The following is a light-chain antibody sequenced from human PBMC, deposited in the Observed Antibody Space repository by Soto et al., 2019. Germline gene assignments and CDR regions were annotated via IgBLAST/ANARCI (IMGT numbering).Light chain of an antibody. V-gene: IGKV1-27*01. J-gene: IGKJ4*01. Sequence: DIQMTQSPSSLSASVGDRVTITCRVSQGIGNYLAWYQQRPGKVPKLLIYAASTLQSGVPSRFSGSGSGPDFTLTISSLQPEDVATYYCQKYDHAPLTFGGGTKVEIK. CDR3: QKYDHAPLT. CDR1: QGIGNY. CDR2: AAS.